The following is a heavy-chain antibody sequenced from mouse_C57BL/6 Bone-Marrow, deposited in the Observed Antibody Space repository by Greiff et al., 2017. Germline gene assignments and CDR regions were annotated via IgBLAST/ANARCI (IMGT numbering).Heavy chain of an antibody. CDR1: GYAFTDYL. Sequence: HVQLQQSGAELVRPGTSVKVSCKASGYAFTDYLIDWVKQRPGQALEWIGVINPGSGGSNSNEKFTGKAPLTADKSSSNAYLQLSSLTSADSAVYYCAAGYYGSSSYYYAMDDWGQGTSVTVSS. J-gene: IGHJ4*01. CDR3: AAGYYGSSSYYYAMDD. V-gene: IGHV1-54*01. D-gene: IGHD1-1*01. CDR2: INPGSGGS.